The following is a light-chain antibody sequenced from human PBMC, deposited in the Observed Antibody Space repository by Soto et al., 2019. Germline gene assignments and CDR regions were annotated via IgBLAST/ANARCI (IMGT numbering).Light chain of an antibody. J-gene: IGKJ1*01. V-gene: IGKV3-20*01. Sequence: DMVLTQSPGTVSLSPGERATLSCRASQSVSSGYLAWYQQKPGQAPRLLIYGVSSRATGIPDRFSGSGSGTDFTLTISRLEPEDFAVYYCQQYGSSPLTFGQGTKVEIK. CDR1: QSVSSGY. CDR3: QQYGSSPLT. CDR2: GVS.